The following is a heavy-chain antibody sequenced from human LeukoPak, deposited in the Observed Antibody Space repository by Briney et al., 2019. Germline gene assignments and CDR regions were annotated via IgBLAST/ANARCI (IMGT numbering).Heavy chain of an antibody. CDR2: ISASGAVT. V-gene: IGHV3-48*03. D-gene: IGHD6-25*01. CDR3: ARDGTPNYGTGWVYMDV. Sequence: GRSLRLSCAASGFSFSSYEMNWVRQAPGKGLEWISYISASGAVTRYADSMEGRFTISRDNAKNPLYLEVNSLRGEDTAVYYCARDGTPNYGTGWVYMDVWGKGTTVTVSS. J-gene: IGHJ6*04. CDR1: GFSFSSYE.